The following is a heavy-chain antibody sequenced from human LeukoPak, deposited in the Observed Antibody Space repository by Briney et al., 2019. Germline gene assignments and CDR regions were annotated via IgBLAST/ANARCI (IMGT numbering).Heavy chain of an antibody. CDR3: ARVSSDSSGFSYWYFDL. CDR1: GGSISSGDYY. Sequence: SETLSLTCTVSGGSISSGDYYWSWIRQPPGKGLEWIGYIYYSGSTYYNPSLKSRVTISVDRSKNQFSLKLSSVTAADTAVYYCARVSSDSSGFSYWYFDLWGRGTLVTVSS. V-gene: IGHV4-30-4*08. CDR2: IYYSGST. D-gene: IGHD3-22*01. J-gene: IGHJ2*01.